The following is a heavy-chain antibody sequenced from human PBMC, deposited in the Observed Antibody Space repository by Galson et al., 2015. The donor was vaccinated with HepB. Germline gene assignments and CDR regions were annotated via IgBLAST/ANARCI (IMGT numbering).Heavy chain of an antibody. D-gene: IGHD3-9*01. V-gene: IGHV3-21*01. J-gene: IGHJ3*02. Sequence: SLRLSCAASGFTFSSYSMNWVRQAPGKGLEWVSSISSSSSYIYYADSVKGRFTISRDNAKNSLYLQMNSLRAEDTAVYYCARDRKMFSLVKWFHDAFDIWGQGTMVTVSS. CDR1: GFTFSSYS. CDR2: ISSSSSYI. CDR3: ARDRKMFSLVKWFHDAFDI.